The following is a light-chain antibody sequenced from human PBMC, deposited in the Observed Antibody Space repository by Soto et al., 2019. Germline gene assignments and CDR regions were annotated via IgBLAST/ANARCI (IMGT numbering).Light chain of an antibody. V-gene: IGKV1-5*01. CDR2: DVS. CDR1: QSISPW. CDR3: LQYHTYRT. J-gene: IGKJ1*01. Sequence: DIQMTQSPSTLSASVGDRVTITCRASQSISPWLAWYQQKPGKAPKLLIFDVSNLESGVPSRFSGSGSGKEFTLTISSLQPDDFETYHCLQYHTYRTFGQRTKVEVQ.